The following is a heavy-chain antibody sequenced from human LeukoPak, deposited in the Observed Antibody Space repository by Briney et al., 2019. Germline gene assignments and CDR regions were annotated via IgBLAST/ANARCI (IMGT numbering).Heavy chain of an antibody. V-gene: IGHV3-7*01. CDR2: IKQDGSEI. D-gene: IGHD1-1*01. CDR1: GFIFDSYW. CDR3: AGAYKFYYYYYMDV. J-gene: IGHJ6*03. Sequence: GGSLRLSCAASGFIFDSYWMSWVRQAPGKGLECVANIKQDGSEINYVDSVQGRFTISRDNTKNSLYLQMNSLRVEDTAVYYCAGAYKFYYYYYMDVWGKGTTVTVSS.